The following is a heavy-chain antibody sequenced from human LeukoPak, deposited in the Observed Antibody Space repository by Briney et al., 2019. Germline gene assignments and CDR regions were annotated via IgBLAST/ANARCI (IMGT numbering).Heavy chain of an antibody. CDR1: GYILTGYY. Sequence: ASVKVSCKASGYILTGYYMHWVRQAPGQGLEWMGWIIPNSGGLSYAQKFQGRITMTRDTSISTAYMELSRLTSDDTAVSYCARDWDGDYPAFDYWGQGTLVTVSP. V-gene: IGHV1-2*02. J-gene: IGHJ4*02. CDR3: ARDWDGDYPAFDY. CDR2: IIPNSGGL. D-gene: IGHD4-17*01.